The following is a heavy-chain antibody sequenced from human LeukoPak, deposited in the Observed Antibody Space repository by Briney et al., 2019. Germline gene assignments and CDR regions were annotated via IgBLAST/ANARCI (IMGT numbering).Heavy chain of an antibody. V-gene: IGHV1-3*02. D-gene: IGHD6-19*01. J-gene: IGHJ6*02. CDR1: GYTFTSYA. CDR3: AREDSSGLYGMDV. Sequence: ASVNVSCKASGYTFTSYAMHWVRQAPGQRLEWMGWSNAGNGNTKYSQEFQGRVTITRDTSASTAYMELSSLRSEDMAVYYCAREDSSGLYGMDVWGQGTTVTVSS. CDR2: SNAGNGNT.